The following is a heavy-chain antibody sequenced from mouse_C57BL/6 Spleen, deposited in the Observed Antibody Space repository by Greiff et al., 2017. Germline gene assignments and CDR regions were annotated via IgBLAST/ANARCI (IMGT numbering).Heavy chain of an antibody. Sequence: VQLQQSGAELVKPGASVKMSCKASGYTFTTYPIEWMKQNHGKSLEWIGNFHPYNDDTKYNEKFKGKATLTVEKSSSTVYLELSRLTSDDAAVYYWARRTYYDYAWFAYWGQGTLVTVSA. D-gene: IGHD2-4*01. V-gene: IGHV1-47*01. J-gene: IGHJ3*01. CDR1: GYTFTTYP. CDR2: FHPYNDDT. CDR3: ARRTYYDYAWFAY.